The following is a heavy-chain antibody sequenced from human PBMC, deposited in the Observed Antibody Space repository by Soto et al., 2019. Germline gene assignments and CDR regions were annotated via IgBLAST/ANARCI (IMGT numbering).Heavy chain of an antibody. D-gene: IGHD3-10*01. CDR1: GYSFTSYW. CDR3: ARAGYGGVIIQYYYYYGMDV. J-gene: IGHJ6*02. V-gene: IGHV5-51*01. Sequence: GASLKISCKGSGYSFTSYWIGWVRQIPGKGLEWMGIIYPGESDTRYSPSFQGQVTISADKSISTAYLQWSSLKASDTAMYYCARAGYGGVIIQYYYYYGMDVWGQGTTVTVSS. CDR2: IYPGESDT.